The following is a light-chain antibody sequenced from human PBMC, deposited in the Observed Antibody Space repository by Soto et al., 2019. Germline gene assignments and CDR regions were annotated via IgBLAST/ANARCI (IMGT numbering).Light chain of an antibody. J-gene: IGKJ4*01. CDR2: DAS. V-gene: IGKV3-11*01. CDR1: QSVRSN. Sequence: VITHSAATLSVSRGERATLSCRASQSVRSNLAWYQQKPGQAPRLLIYDASNRATGIPARFSGSGSGADFTLTISSLETEDFAVYYCQQGSNWLTFGGGTKVDI. CDR3: QQGSNWLT.